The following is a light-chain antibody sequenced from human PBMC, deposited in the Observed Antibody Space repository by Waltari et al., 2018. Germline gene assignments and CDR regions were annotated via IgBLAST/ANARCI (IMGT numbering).Light chain of an antibody. CDR2: YFS. CDR1: SRDVGGYNY. Sequence: QSALTQPRSVSGSPGQSVTISCTGTSRDVGGYNYLSWYQQHPGKAPKLMIYYFSKRPSGVPDRFSGSKSGNTASLTISGLQDEDEADYYCCSYAGSYTFYVFGTGTKVTVL. CDR3: CSYAGSYTFYV. V-gene: IGLV2-11*01. J-gene: IGLJ1*01.